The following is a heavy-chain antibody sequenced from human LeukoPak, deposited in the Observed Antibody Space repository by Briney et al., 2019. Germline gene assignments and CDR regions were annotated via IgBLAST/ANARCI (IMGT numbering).Heavy chain of an antibody. Sequence: NSSETLSLTCTVSGGSISGGSYDWGWIRQPAGKGLEWSVRIYTSGSTNYNPSLKTRVTISVDTSKNQFSLKLSSVTAADTAVYYCARIGIAAAGTISYYYYMDGRGKGTTVTVSS. J-gene: IGHJ6*03. V-gene: IGHV4-61*02. CDR2: IYTSGST. CDR1: GGSISGGSYD. D-gene: IGHD6-13*01. CDR3: ARIGIAAAGTISYYYYMDG.